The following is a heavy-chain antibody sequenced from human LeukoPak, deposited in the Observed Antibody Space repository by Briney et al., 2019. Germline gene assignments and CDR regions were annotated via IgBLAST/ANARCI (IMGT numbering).Heavy chain of an antibody. CDR3: ARDLGLRYFDWENWFDP. J-gene: IGHJ5*02. V-gene: IGHV1-46*01. D-gene: IGHD3-9*01. CDR2: INPSGGRT. Sequence: ASVTVSRMPAVYTFTNYYMHWVGQAPGQGREGMGMINPSGGRTSYAQNFQGRVTMTTDTSTSTLYMELSSLRSEDTAVYYCARDLGLRYFDWENWFDPWGQGTLFTVSS. CDR1: VYTFTNYY.